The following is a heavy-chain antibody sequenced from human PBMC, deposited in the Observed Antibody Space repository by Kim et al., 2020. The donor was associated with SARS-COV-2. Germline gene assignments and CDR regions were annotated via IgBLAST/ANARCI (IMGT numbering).Heavy chain of an antibody. V-gene: IGHV4-39*01. CDR1: GGSISSSSYY. J-gene: IGHJ4*02. CDR2: IYYSGST. D-gene: IGHD3-3*01. CDR3: ARQVLKGITIFGVVTSVYFDY. Sequence: SETLSLTCTVSGGSISSSSYYWGWIRQPPGKGLEWIGYIYYSGSTYYNPSLKSRVTISVDTSKNQFSLKLSSVTAADTAVYYCARQVLKGITIFGVVTSVYFDYWGQGTLVTVSS.